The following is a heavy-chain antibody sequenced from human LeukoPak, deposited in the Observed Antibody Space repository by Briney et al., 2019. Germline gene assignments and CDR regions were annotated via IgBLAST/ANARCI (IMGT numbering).Heavy chain of an antibody. Sequence: SQTLSLTCTVSGGSISDAAYYWSWIRQHPGEGLKWIGYIYYSGSTSYNPSLKSRVTISVGTSKNQFSLKLTSVTAADTAVYYFARIPAPYGQYTRCLGLWGQGTLGPGPS. J-gene: IGHJ4*01. CDR3: ARIPAPYGQYTRCLGL. CDR1: GGSISDAAYY. V-gene: IGHV4-31*03. CDR2: IYYSGST. D-gene: IGHD3/OR15-3a*01.